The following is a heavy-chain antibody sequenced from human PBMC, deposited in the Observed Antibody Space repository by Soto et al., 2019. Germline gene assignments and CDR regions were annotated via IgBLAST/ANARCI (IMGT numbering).Heavy chain of an antibody. CDR1: GFTFSSYW. J-gene: IGHJ6*02. D-gene: IGHD3-22*01. CDR3: ARANYYDTSGYFFMRNYYYGMDV. Sequence: QSGGSLRLSCTASGFTFSSYWMSWVRQAPGKGLEWVAYITQDESEKYYVVSVKGRFTISRDNARNSLYLQMNSLRAEDTAVYYCARANYYDTSGYFFMRNYYYGMDVWGQGTTVTVSS. V-gene: IGHV3-7*01. CDR2: ITQDESEK.